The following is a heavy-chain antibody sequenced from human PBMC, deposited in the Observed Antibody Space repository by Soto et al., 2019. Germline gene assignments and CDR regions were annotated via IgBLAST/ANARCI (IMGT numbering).Heavy chain of an antibody. J-gene: IGHJ6*02. CDR1: GYTFTSYG. CDR3: ARDLQQLVPLYYYGMDV. CDR2: ISAYNGNT. D-gene: IGHD6-6*01. V-gene: IGHV1-18*01. Sequence: QVQLVQSGAEVKKPGASVKVSCKASGYTFTSYGISWVRQAPGQGLEWMGWISAYNGNTNYAQKLQGRVTMTTDTSTSTAYMELRSLRSDDTDVYYCARDLQQLVPLYYYGMDVWGQGTTVTVSS.